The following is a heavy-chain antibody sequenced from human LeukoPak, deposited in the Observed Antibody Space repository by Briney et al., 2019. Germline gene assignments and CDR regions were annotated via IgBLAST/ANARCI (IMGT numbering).Heavy chain of an antibody. J-gene: IGHJ4*02. CDR2: ISAYNGNT. V-gene: IGHV1-18*01. CDR1: GYTFTSYG. CDR3: ARVPRPVAGRNHYFDY. Sequence: ASVTVSCKASGYTFTSYGISWVRQAPGQGLEWMGWISAYNGNTNYAQKLQGRVTMTTDISTRTAYMELRSLRSDDTAVYYCARVPRPVAGRNHYFDYWGQGTLVTVSS. D-gene: IGHD6-19*01.